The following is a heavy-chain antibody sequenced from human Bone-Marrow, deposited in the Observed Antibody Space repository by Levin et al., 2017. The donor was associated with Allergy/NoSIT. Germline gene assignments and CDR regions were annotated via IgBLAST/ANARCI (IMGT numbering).Heavy chain of an antibody. D-gene: IGHD5-12*01. CDR1: GGTFGSYS. CDR3: ARGATGYDFSGPYD. CDR2: FIPIFGTT. J-gene: IGHJ4*01. Sequence: ASVKVSCKTTGGTFGSYSRSWVRQAPGQGLEWMGGFIPIFGTTTYTQKFRGRATITADESTSAVSMELSSLRSEDTAVYYCARGATGYDFSGPYDWGHGILVTVS. V-gene: IGHV1-69*13.